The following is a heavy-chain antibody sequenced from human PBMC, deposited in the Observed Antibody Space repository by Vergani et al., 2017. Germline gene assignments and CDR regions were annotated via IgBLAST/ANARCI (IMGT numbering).Heavy chain of an antibody. Sequence: QGQLVESGGGIVQPGRSLTLSCVASRYTFKTYGMHWVRQAPGKGLEWVGLIYYDGSNDYYADSVKGRFTISRDNSKNTLYLQMHSLRAEDTAVYYCVKKKIDLDSYFFDYWGHGILVTVSS. J-gene: IGHJ4*01. CDR3: VKKKIDLDSYFFDY. CDR2: IYYDGSND. D-gene: IGHD2-2*03. V-gene: IGHV3-33*06. CDR1: RYTFKTYG.